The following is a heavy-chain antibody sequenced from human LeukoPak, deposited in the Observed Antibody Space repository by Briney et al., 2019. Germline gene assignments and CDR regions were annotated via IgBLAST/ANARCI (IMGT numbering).Heavy chain of an antibody. CDR1: GGSISSSSYY. V-gene: IGHV4-39*01. CDR3: AGLLSLVGYCSGGSCSPQWFDP. D-gene: IGHD2-15*01. CDR2: VYYSGST. J-gene: IGHJ5*02. Sequence: PSETLSLTCTVSGGSISSSSYYWAWLRQPPGKGLEWIGSVYYSGSTYYNPSLKSRVTISVDTSKNQFSLKLSSVTAADTAVYYCAGLLSLVGYCSGGSCSPQWFDPWGQGTLVTVSS.